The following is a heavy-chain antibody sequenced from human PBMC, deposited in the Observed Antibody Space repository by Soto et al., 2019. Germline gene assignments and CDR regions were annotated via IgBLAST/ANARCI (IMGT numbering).Heavy chain of an antibody. CDR3: AGTHPHMVAAAGTGFDY. D-gene: IGHD6-13*01. Sequence: SVKVSCKSSGVTFSSYAXSWVLQSPXXWLEWMGGIIPIFGTANYAQKFQGRVTITADESTSTAYMELSSLRSEDTAVYYCAGTHPHMVAAAGTGFDYWGQGPLVTVSS. J-gene: IGHJ4*02. V-gene: IGHV1-69*13. CDR1: GVTFSSYA. CDR2: IIPIFGTA.